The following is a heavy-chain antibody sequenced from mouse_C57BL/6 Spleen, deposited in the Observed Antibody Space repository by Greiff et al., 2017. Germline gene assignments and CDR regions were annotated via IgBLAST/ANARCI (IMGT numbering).Heavy chain of an antibody. CDR1: GYTFTDYY. V-gene: IGHV1-19*01. J-gene: IGHJ2*01. CDR2: INPYNGGT. CDR3: ARRGLLRGFDY. D-gene: IGHD1-1*01. Sequence: EVKLMESGPVLVKPGASVKMSCKASGYTFTDYYMNWVKQSHGKSLEWIGVINPYNGGTSYNQKFKGKATLTVDKSSSTAYMELNSLTSEDSAVYYCARRGLLRGFDYWGQGTTLTVSS.